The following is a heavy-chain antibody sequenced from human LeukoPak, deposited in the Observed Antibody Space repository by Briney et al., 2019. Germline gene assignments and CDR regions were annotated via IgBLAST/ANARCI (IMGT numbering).Heavy chain of an antibody. CDR1: GFTFSSYW. CDR3: ARNPPRYFN. Sequence: GGSLRLSCAASGFTFSSYWMIWVRQAPGKGLEWVANIQQDGSEKYYVDSVKGRFTISRDNAKNSLYLQMDSLRAEDTAVYYCARNPPRYFNWGQGTLVTVSS. D-gene: IGHD1-26*01. V-gene: IGHV3-7*05. J-gene: IGHJ4*02. CDR2: IQQDGSEK.